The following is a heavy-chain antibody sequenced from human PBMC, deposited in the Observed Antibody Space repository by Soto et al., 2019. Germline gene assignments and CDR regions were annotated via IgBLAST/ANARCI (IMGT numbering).Heavy chain of an antibody. CDR1: RFTFSDYA. Sequence: QVQLVESGGGVVQPGRSLRLSCAASRFTFSDYAMQWVRQAPGKGLERGAAVSYDGTNKYYADSVQGRFTISRDNSKNSLYLQMNSLRVEDTALYYGARSLTVFGVVDRFDNWGHGTPVTVS. CDR3: ARSLTVFGVVDRFDN. J-gene: IGHJ4*01. D-gene: IGHD3-3*01. CDR2: VSYDGTNK. V-gene: IGHV3-30-3*01.